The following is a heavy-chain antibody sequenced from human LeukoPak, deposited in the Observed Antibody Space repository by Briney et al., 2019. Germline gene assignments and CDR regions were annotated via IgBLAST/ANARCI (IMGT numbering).Heavy chain of an antibody. CDR3: ARQSFDWLLIFDY. CDR1: GFTFSSYS. V-gene: IGHV3-66*04. J-gene: IGHJ4*02. Sequence: PGGSLRLSCAASGFTFSSYSMNWVRQAPGKGLEWVSVIYSGGSTYYADSVKGRFTISRDNSKNTLYLQMNSLRAEDTAVYYCARQSFDWLLIFDYWGQGTLVTVSS. CDR2: IYSGGST. D-gene: IGHD3-9*01.